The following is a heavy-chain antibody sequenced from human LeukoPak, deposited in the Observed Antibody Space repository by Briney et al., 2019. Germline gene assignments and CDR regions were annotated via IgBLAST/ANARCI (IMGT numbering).Heavy chain of an antibody. CDR1: GDSVGSGN. D-gene: IGHD6-6*01. J-gene: IGHJ4*02. CDR2: IYTSGST. CDR3: ARQRAIAAPSFDY. Sequence: SDTLSHTSVQAGDSVGSGNWIWIRQRPGKGLEWIGYIYTSGSTNYNPSLKSRVTISVDTSKNQFSLKLSSVTAADTAVYYCARQRAIAAPSFDYWGQGTLVTVSS. V-gene: IGHV4-4*09.